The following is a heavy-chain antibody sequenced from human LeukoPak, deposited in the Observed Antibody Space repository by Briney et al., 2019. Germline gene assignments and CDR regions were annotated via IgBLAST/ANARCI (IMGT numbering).Heavy chain of an antibody. CDR2: INHSGST. Sequence: SETLSLTCAVYGGSFSGYYWSWIGQPPGKGLEWIGEINHSGSTNYNPSLKSRVTISVDTSKNQFSLKLSSVTAADTAVYYCARGPQYPWFDPWGQGTLVTVSS. D-gene: IGHD2-2*01. J-gene: IGHJ5*02. CDR1: GGSFSGYY. CDR3: ARGPQYPWFDP. V-gene: IGHV4-34*01.